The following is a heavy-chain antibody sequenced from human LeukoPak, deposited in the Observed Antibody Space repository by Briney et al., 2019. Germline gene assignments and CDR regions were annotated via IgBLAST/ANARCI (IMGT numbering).Heavy chain of an antibody. D-gene: IGHD6-13*01. Sequence: PSETLSLTCTVSGGSISSYYWSWIRQPPGKGLEWIGYIYYSGSTNYNPSLKSRVTISVDTSKNQFSLKLSSVPAADTAVYYCAREGIAAAGTFDPWGQGTLVTVSS. J-gene: IGHJ5*02. CDR3: AREGIAAAGTFDP. V-gene: IGHV4-59*12. CDR2: IYYSGST. CDR1: GGSISSYY.